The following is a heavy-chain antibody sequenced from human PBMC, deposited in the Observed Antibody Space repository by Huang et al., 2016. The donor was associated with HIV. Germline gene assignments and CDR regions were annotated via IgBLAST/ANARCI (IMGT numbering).Heavy chain of an antibody. V-gene: IGHV1-69*13. CDR2: IIPVFKTV. D-gene: IGHD3-22*01. Sequence: QVQLVQSGAEVKKPGSSVKVSSSLGTQTYICNVRQAPGQGLEWMGAIIPVFKTVHYAQKFQDKVTSTADESRTVIYMELTSLRSEDTAIYYCARPHHYDSSGHHWYFDLWGRGTLVTVSS. CDR3: ARPHHYDSSGHHWYFDL. CDR1: TQTY. J-gene: IGHJ2*01.